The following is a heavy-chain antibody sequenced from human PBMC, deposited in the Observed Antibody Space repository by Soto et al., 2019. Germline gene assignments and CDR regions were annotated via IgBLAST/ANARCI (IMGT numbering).Heavy chain of an antibody. CDR1: SGSISSSNW. CDR2: IYHSGST. Sequence: QMQLQESGPGLVKPSGTLSLTCAVSSGSISSSNWWSWVRQPPGKGLEWIGEIYHSGSTNYNPSLKSRVTISVDKSKNQFSLKLSSVTAADTAVYYCARLNVVPAAMNYYYMDVWGKGTTVTVSS. J-gene: IGHJ6*03. CDR3: ARLNVVPAAMNYYYMDV. V-gene: IGHV4-4*02. D-gene: IGHD2-2*01.